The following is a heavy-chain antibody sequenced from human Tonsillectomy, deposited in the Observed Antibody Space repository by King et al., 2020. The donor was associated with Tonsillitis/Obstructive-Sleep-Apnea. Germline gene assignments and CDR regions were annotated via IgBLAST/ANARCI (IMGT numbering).Heavy chain of an antibody. J-gene: IGHJ6*02. CDR3: ARGGIAVADYYYYYGLDV. Sequence: VQLQESGPGLVKPSETLSLTCTVSTGSISSFYWTWIRQPPGKGLEWIGYIYYSGSTNYNPSLKSRVTISIDTSQNQFSLRLSSGTAADTAVYYCARGGIAVADYYYYYGLDVWGQGTTVTVSS. CDR1: TGSISSFY. CDR2: IYYSGST. D-gene: IGHD6-19*01. V-gene: IGHV4-59*01.